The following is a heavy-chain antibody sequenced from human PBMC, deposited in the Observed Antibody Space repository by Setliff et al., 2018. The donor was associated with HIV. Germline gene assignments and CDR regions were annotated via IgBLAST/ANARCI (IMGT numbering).Heavy chain of an antibody. Sequence: GGSLRLSCAASGFTFSNSGIHWVRQAPGKGLEWVAFIRYDGIIEHYRDSVRGRFTISRDNSKDTVYLQMNSLRAEDTAVYYCGKDRTDVAATIANYWGQGTPVTVSS. CDR1: GFTFSNSG. CDR2: IRYDGIIE. J-gene: IGHJ4*02. V-gene: IGHV3-30*02. CDR3: GKDRTDVAATIANY. D-gene: IGHD5-12*01.